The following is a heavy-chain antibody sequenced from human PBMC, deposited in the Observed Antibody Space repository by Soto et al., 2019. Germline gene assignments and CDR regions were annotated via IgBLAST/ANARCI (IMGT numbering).Heavy chain of an antibody. Sequence: ASVKVSCKASGYTLTSYYMHWVRQAPGQGLEWMGIINPSGGSTSYAQKFQGRVTMTRDTSTSTVYMELSSLRSEDTAVYYCARETTEGGAFDIWGQGTMVTVSS. D-gene: IGHD1-1*01. J-gene: IGHJ3*02. CDR3: ARETTEGGAFDI. CDR1: GYTLTSYY. CDR2: INPSGGST. V-gene: IGHV1-46*03.